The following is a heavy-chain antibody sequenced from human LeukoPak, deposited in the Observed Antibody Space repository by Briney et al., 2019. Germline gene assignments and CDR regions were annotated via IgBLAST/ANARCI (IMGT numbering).Heavy chain of an antibody. D-gene: IGHD2-21*01. CDR3: ARHIRNIVD. Sequence: SETLSLTXAVSGYSISSGYYWGWIRQPPGKGLEWIGSIYHSGSTYYNPSLKSRVTISVDTSKNQFSLKLSSVTAADTAVYYCARHIRNIVDWGQGTLVTVSS. V-gene: IGHV4-38-2*01. J-gene: IGHJ4*02. CDR1: GYSISSGYY. CDR2: IYHSGST.